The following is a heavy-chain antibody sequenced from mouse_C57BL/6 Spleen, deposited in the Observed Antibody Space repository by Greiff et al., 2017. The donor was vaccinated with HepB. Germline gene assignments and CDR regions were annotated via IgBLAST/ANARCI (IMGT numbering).Heavy chain of an antibody. V-gene: IGHV5-17*01. D-gene: IGHD1-1*01. CDR2: ISSGSSTI. J-gene: IGHJ1*03. CDR1: GFTFSDYG. CDR3: CITTVVSSRYFDV. Sequence: EVMLVESGGGLVKPGGSLKLSCAASGFTFSDYGMHWVRQAPEKGLEWVAYISSGSSTIYYADTVKGRFTISRDNAKNTLFLQMTSLRSEDTAMYYCCITTVVSSRYFDVWGTGTTVTVSS.